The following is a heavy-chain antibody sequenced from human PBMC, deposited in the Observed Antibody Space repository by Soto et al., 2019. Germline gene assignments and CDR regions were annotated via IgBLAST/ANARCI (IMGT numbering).Heavy chain of an antibody. Sequence: QVQLVESGGGVVQPGRSLRLSCAASGFTFSSYGMHWVRQAPGKGLEWVAVISYDGSNKYYADSVKGRFTISRDNSKNTLYLQMNSLRAEDTAVYYCAKDHLDIAVAPFDYWGQGTLVTVSS. CDR1: GFTFSSYG. CDR2: ISYDGSNK. V-gene: IGHV3-30*18. J-gene: IGHJ4*02. CDR3: AKDHLDIAVAPFDY. D-gene: IGHD6-19*01.